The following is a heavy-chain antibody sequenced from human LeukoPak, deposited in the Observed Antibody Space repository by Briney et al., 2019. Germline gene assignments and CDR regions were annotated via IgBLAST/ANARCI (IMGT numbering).Heavy chain of an antibody. Sequence: NPSETLSLTCTVSGGSISSYYWSWIRQPPGKGLEWIGYIYYSGSTNYNPSLKSRVTISVDTSKNQFSLKLSSVTAADTAVYYCARESGGDGYNYVTRGAFDIWGQGTMVTVSS. V-gene: IGHV4-59*01. D-gene: IGHD5-24*01. CDR1: GGSISSYY. CDR2: IYYSGST. J-gene: IGHJ3*02. CDR3: ARESGGDGYNYVTRGAFDI.